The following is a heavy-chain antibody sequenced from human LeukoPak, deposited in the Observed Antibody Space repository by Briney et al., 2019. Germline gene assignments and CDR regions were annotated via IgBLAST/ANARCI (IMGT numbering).Heavy chain of an antibody. CDR3: ARHRYCSRTSCWGWFDP. Sequence: SETLSLTCAVSGYSISSGYYWGWIRQPPGKGLEWIGSIYHCGSTYYNPSLKSRVTISVDTSTNQFSLKLSSVTAADTAVYYCARHRYCSRTSCWGWFDPWGQGTLVTVSS. D-gene: IGHD2-2*01. V-gene: IGHV4-38-2*01. CDR1: GYSISSGYY. CDR2: IYHCGST. J-gene: IGHJ5*02.